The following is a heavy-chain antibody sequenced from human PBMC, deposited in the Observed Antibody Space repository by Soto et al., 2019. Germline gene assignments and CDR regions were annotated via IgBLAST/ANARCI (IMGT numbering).Heavy chain of an antibody. D-gene: IGHD3-10*01. CDR3: ARRTSTVREGYNWCDP. J-gene: IGHJ5*02. CDR2: IANDGGSK. CDR1: GFIFSDYG. V-gene: IGHV3-30*03. Sequence: QVQLVESGGGVAQPGTSLTVSCAGSGFIFSDYGMHWVRQAPGKGLQWVALIANDGGSKKYAESVKGRFTISRDNLKNTVYRDMNSLRPEDTAVYYCARRTSTVREGYNWCDPWGQGTLVTVSS.